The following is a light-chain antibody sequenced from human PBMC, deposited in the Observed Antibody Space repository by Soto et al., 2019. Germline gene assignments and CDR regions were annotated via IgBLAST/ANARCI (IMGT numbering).Light chain of an antibody. V-gene: IGLV2-14*01. Sequence: QSALTQPASVSGSPGQSITISCTGTSSDVGGYNYVSWYQLHPGKAPKLMIYDVSNRPSGVSNRFSGSKSGNTASLTISGLQAEDEADYYCSSYTSSSTGVFGGGTKLTVL. CDR3: SSYTSSSTGV. CDR1: SSDVGGYNY. J-gene: IGLJ2*01. CDR2: DVS.